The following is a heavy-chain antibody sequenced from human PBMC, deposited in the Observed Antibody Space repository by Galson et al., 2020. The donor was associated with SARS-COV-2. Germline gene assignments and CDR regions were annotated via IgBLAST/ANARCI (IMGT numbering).Heavy chain of an antibody. Sequence: SETLSLTYTVSGGSISRSTYYWGWIRQPPGKGLEWIGNIYYSGSTYYSPSLKSRVTISLDTSKNQFSLNLSSVTAADTAVYYCARDYSSPPYAMDVWAKGPRSPSP. V-gene: IGHV4-39*07. CDR1: GGSISRSTYY. J-gene: IGHJ6*02. CDR2: IYYSGST. CDR3: ARDYSSPPYAMDV. D-gene: IGHD6-13*01.